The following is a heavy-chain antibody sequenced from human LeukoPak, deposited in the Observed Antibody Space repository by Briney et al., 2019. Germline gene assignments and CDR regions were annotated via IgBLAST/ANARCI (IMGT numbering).Heavy chain of an antibody. CDR2: INPNSGST. V-gene: IGHV1-2*02. D-gene: IGHD2-15*01. CDR1: GYTFTGYY. J-gene: IGHJ4*02. Sequence: ASVKVSCKASGYTFTGYYMHWVRQAPGQGLEWMGWINPNSGSTNYAQKFQGRVTMTRDMSTSTVYMELSSLRSEDTAVYYCASLGYCSGGSRYSGYYFDYWGQGTLVTVSS. CDR3: ASLGYCSGGSRYSGYYFDY.